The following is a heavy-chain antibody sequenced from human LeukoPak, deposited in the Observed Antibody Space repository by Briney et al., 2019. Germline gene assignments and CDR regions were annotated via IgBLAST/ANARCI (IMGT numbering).Heavy chain of an antibody. D-gene: IGHD3-16*01. Sequence: SSETLSLTCAVYGGSFSGYYWSWIRQPPGKGLEWIGEINHSGSTNYNPSLKSRVTISVDTSKNQFSLKLSSVTAADTAVYYCARGKGGGRFDYWGQGTLVTVSS. CDR3: ARGKGGGRFDY. CDR1: GGSFSGYY. V-gene: IGHV4-34*01. J-gene: IGHJ4*02. CDR2: INHSGST.